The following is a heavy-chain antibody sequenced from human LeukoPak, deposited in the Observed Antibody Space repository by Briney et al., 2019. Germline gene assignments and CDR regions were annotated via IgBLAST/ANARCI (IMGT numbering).Heavy chain of an antibody. CDR3: ARGSSGWDSNYYYYYMDV. J-gene: IGHJ6*03. D-gene: IGHD6-19*01. CDR1: GGSISSGSYY. CDR2: IYCSGST. Sequence: SETLSLTCTVSGGSISSGSYYWSWIRQPAGKGLEWIGSIYCSGSTYYNPSLKSRVTISVDTSKNQFSLKLSSVTAADTAVYYCARGSSGWDSNYYYYYMDVWGKGTTVTVSS. V-gene: IGHV4-39*07.